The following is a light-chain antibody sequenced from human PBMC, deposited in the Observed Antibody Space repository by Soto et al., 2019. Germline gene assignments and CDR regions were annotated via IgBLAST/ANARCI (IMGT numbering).Light chain of an antibody. CDR1: SIDVGSYNL. J-gene: IGLJ3*02. CDR3: CSYAGSSTLV. CDR2: EVS. V-gene: IGLV2-23*02. Sequence: QSVLTQPASVSGSPGQSITISCTGTSIDVGSYNLVSWYQQHPGKAPKLMIYEVSKRPSGVSNRFSGSKSGNTASLTISGLQAEDEADYYCCSYAGSSTLVFGGGTELTVL.